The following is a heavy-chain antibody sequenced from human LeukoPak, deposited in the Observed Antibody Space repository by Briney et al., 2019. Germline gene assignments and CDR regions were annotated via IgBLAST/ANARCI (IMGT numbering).Heavy chain of an antibody. CDR3: ARSSYSSSWYDYTFDY. CDR1: GGSISSSNW. J-gene: IGHJ4*02. D-gene: IGHD6-13*01. CDR2: IYHSGST. Sequence: SETLSLTCAVSGGSISSSNWWSWVRQPPGKGLEWIGEIYHSGSTNYNPSLKSRVTISVDKSKNQFSLKLSSVTAADTAVYYCARSSYSSSWYDYTFDYWGQGTLVTVSS. V-gene: IGHV4-4*02.